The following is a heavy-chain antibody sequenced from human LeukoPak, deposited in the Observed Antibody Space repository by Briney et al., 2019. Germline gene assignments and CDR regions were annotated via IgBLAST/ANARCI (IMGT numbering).Heavy chain of an antibody. CDR2: IKQDGSEK. CDR3: ARDLKERPRCFDY. Sequence: PGGSLRLSCAASGFTFSSYWMSWVRQAPGKGLEWVANIKQDGSEKYYVDSVKGRFTISRDNAKNSLYLQMNSLRTEDTAVYYCARDLKERPRCFDYWGQGTLVAVSS. D-gene: IGHD4-17*01. CDR1: GFTFSSYW. V-gene: IGHV3-7*01. J-gene: IGHJ4*02.